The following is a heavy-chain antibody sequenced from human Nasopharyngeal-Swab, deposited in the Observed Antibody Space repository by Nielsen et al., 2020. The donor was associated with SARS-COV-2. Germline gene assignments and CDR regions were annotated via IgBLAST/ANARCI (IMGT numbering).Heavy chain of an antibody. CDR1: GGTFSSYA. CDR2: IIPIFGTA. Sequence: SVKVSCKASGGTFSSYAISWVRQAPGQGLVWMGGIIPIFGTAHYAQKFQGRVTITADESTSTAYMELSSLRSEDTAVYYCARDDFLGGYCSSTSCYGKYGMDVWDQGTTVTVSS. CDR3: ARDDFLGGYCSSTSCYGKYGMDV. J-gene: IGHJ6*02. V-gene: IGHV1-69*13. D-gene: IGHD2-2*03.